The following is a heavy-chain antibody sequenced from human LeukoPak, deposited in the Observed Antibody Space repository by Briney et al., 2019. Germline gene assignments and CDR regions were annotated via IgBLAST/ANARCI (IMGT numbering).Heavy chain of an antibody. CDR2: IIPIFRTT. CDR3: AKDDGSATMGFDS. CDR1: GGTFSNYA. Sequence: ASVKVSCKASGGTFSNYAFSWVRQAPGQGLEWMGGIIPIFRTTNYAEQFQGRVTITTDESTNTAYLDLSSLRSEDTAVYYCAKDDGSATMGFDSWGRGTLVSVSS. V-gene: IGHV1-69*05. J-gene: IGHJ5*01. D-gene: IGHD1-26*01.